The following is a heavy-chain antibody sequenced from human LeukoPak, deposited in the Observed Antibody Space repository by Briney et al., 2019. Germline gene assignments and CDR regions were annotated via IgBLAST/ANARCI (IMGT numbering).Heavy chain of an antibody. CDR2: ISSSGSTI. V-gene: IGHV3-48*03. D-gene: IGHD6-13*01. CDR1: GFTFSSYE. J-gene: IGHJ3*02. Sequence: SGGSLRLSCAASGFTFSSYEMNWVRQAPGKGLEWVSYISSSGSTIYYADSVKGRFTISRDNSKNTLYLQMNSLRAEDTAVYYCARDGGGIAAAVDAFDIWGQGTMVTVSS. CDR3: ARDGGGIAAAVDAFDI.